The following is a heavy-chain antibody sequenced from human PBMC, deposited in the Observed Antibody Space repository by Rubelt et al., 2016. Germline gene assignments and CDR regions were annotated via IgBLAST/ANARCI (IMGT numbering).Heavy chain of an antibody. Sequence: VQLQQWGAGLLKPSETLSLTCAVYGGSFSGYYWSWIRQPPGKGLERVSSITGSSSNKYYAESLEGRFTISRDNAQNSLFLQMNSLSAEDTGVYYCARDGVTHADYWGQGTLVTVSS. D-gene: IGHD2-21*02. CDR1: GGSFSGYY. J-gene: IGHJ4*02. CDR2: ITGSSSNK. V-gene: IGHV3-21*01. CDR3: ARDGVTHADY.